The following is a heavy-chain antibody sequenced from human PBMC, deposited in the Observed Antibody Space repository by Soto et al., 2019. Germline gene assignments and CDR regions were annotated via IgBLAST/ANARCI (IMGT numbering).Heavy chain of an antibody. V-gene: IGHV4-30-4*01. CDR2: IYYSGST. Sequence: PSETLSLTCTVSGGSISSGDYYWSWIRQPPGKGLEWIGYIYYSGSTYYNPSLKSRVTISVDTSKNQFSLKLSSVTAADTAVYYCALVTGSYPRKYYFDYWGQGTLVTVSS. D-gene: IGHD2-8*02. CDR1: GGSISSGDYY. CDR3: ALVTGSYPRKYYFDY. J-gene: IGHJ4*02.